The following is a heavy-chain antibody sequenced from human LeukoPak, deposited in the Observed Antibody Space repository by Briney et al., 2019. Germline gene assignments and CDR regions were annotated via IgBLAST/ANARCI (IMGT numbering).Heavy chain of an antibody. CDR2: INSDGSST. J-gene: IGHJ6*03. CDR3: ARPMTTVYHSYYYMDV. V-gene: IGHV3-74*01. D-gene: IGHD4-11*01. CDR1: GFTCSSYW. Sequence: GGSLRLSCAASGFTCSSYWMHWVRQAPGKGLVWVSRINSDGSSTSYADSVKGRFTISRDNDKNTLYLQMNSLRAEDTAVYYCARPMTTVYHSYYYMDVWGKGTTVTVSS.